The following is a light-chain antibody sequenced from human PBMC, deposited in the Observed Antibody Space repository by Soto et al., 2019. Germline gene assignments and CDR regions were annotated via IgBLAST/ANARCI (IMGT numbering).Light chain of an antibody. CDR2: DVS. CDR1: QNITNY. Sequence: ELATLSCRASQNITNYLIWYQHKHGQAPRPLIYDVSNRATGIPARFSGSGSGTDFNLTISSLEPEDFAVYYCQQRSNWTRTLGQGTKVDIK. V-gene: IGKV3-11*01. J-gene: IGKJ1*01. CDR3: QQRSNWTRT.